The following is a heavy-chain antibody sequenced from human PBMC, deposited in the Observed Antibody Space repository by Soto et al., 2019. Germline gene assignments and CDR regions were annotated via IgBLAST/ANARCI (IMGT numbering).Heavy chain of an antibody. V-gene: IGHV6-1*01. CDR3: ARDTDDYVWGSYRFHYYFDY. CDR2: TYYRSKWYN. J-gene: IGHJ4*02. CDR1: GDSVSSNSAA. Sequence: PSQTLSLTCAISGDSVSSNSAAWNWIRQSPSRGLEWLGRTYYRSKWYNDYAVSVKSRITINPDTSKNQFSLQLNSVTPEDTAVYYCARDTDDYVWGSYRFHYYFDYWGQRTLVTGS. D-gene: IGHD3-16*02.